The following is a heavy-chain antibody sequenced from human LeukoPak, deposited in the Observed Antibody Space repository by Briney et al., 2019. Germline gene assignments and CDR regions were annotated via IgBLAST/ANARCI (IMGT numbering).Heavy chain of an antibody. Sequence: PGGSLRLSCAASGFTVSSNYMSWVRQAPGKGLEWVSVIYSGGSTYYADSVKGRCTISRDNSKNTLYLKMNRLRAEDTAVYYCASSPPLYDILTGSTWANWFDPWGQGTLVTVSS. J-gene: IGHJ5*02. CDR2: IYSGGST. V-gene: IGHV3-53*01. D-gene: IGHD3-9*01. CDR3: ASSPPLYDILTGSTWANWFDP. CDR1: GFTVSSNY.